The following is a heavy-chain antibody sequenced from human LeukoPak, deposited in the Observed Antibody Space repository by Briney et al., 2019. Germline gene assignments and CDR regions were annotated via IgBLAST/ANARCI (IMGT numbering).Heavy chain of an antibody. V-gene: IGHV3-15*01. CDR1: GVTVSNMC. Sequence: WGSLSLSSAGSGVTVSNMCWRWAGQAPGKGLEWVGHIKSKTDGGTPEYAAPVKGRVIISRDDSKNTLYLQMNSLKTDATDLYVYATDVAVVKYRSASYGDFDTRGPGTMVTVSS. CDR2: IKSKTDGGTP. J-gene: IGHJ3*02. CDR3: ATDVAVVKYRSASYGDFDT. D-gene: IGHD6-19*01.